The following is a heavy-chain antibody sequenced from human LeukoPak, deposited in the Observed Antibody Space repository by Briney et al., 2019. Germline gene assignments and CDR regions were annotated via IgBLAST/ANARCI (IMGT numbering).Heavy chain of an antibody. CDR3: ARGPLYYYDSSGWTFDY. CDR1: GGSTSSSSYY. V-gene: IGHV4-61*05. Sequence: SETLSLTCIVSGGSTSSSSYYWGWIRQPPGKGLEWIGRIYTSGSTNYNPSLKSRVTMSVDTSKNQFSLKLSSVTAADTAVYYCARGPLYYYDSSGWTFDYWGQGTLVTVSS. D-gene: IGHD3-22*01. J-gene: IGHJ4*02. CDR2: IYTSGST.